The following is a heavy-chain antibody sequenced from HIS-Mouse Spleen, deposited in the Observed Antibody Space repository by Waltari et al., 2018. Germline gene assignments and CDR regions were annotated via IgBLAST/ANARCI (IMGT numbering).Heavy chain of an antibody. V-gene: IGHV3-66*01. CDR2: MYSGWRK. CDR1: GFTVSSNY. D-gene: IGHD7-27*01. CDR3: ARTGVHYFDY. Sequence: EVQLVESGGGLVQPGGSLRLSCAASGFTVSSNYMSWVRLAPGEGLECVSVMYSGWRKYSADSVKGRFTISRDNSKNTRYLQMNSLRAEDTAVYYCARTGVHYFDYWGQGTLVTVSS. J-gene: IGHJ4*02.